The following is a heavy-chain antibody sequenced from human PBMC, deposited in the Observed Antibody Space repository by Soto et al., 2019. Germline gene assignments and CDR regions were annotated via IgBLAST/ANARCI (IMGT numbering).Heavy chain of an antibody. Sequence: EVQLVESGGDLVQPGGSLRLPCAASGFTVSLNFMSWVRQAPGKGLEWVSDSHPDGSKYYADSVKVRFTISIDNSKSTVSLEMNNLRVEDTAMYYCATGMDNAKIHHWGQGTLVTVSS. CDR2: SHPDGSK. V-gene: IGHV3-66*01. CDR3: ATGMDNAKIHH. J-gene: IGHJ1*01. CDR1: GFTVSLNF. D-gene: IGHD3-10*01.